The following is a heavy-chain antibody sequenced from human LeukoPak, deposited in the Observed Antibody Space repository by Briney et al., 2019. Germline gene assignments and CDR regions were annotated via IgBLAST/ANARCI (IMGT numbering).Heavy chain of an antibody. J-gene: IGHJ4*02. CDR2: IYPGDSDT. CDR1: GYSFTSYW. V-gene: IGHV5-51*01. CDR3: ARQTYYYDSSGYYYFDY. Sequence: GESLKISCKASGYSFTSYWIGWVRQMPGKGLEWMGIIYPGDSDTRYSPSFQGQVTISADKSISTAYLQWSSLKASNTAMYYCARQTYYYDSSGYYYFDYWGQGTLVTVSS. D-gene: IGHD3-22*01.